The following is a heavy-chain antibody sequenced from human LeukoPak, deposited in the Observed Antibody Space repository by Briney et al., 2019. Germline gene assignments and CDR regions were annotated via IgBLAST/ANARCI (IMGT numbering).Heavy chain of an antibody. V-gene: IGHV4-30-2*01. CDR3: ARDSYGLGSNYFAP. D-gene: IGHD3-10*01. Sequence: PSETLSLTCAVTGASVSSGGSSWAWIRQPPGKGLEWNGYIYHIVNTFYNPSLQSRVTISVDRAKNQVSLRLTSVNAADTAVYYCARDSYGLGSNYFAPWGQGTQVTAPQ. CDR2: IYHIVNT. CDR1: GASVSSGGSS. J-gene: IGHJ5*02.